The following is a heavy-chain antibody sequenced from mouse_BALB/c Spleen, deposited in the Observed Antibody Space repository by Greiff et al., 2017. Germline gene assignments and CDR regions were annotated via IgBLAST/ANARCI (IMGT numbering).Heavy chain of an antibody. D-gene: IGHD1-2*01. J-gene: IGHJ3*01. CDR2: INPSNGGT. Sequence: QVQLQQPGAELVKPGASVKLSCKASGYTFTSYYMYWVKQRPGQGLEWIGGINPSNGGTNFNEKFKSKATLTVDKSSSTAYMQLSSLTSEDSAVYYCTRRGIYGYGFAYWGQGTLVTVSA. V-gene: IGHV1S81*02. CDR3: TRRGIYGYGFAY. CDR1: GYTFTSYY.